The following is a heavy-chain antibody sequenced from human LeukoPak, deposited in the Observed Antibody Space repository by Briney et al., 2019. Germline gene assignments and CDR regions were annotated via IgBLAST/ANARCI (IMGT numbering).Heavy chain of an antibody. CDR1: GYSFTDYW. Sequence: GESLKISCKGSGYSFTDYWIAWVRQMPGKGLEWMGIIYPGDSDTRYSPSFQGQVTISADKSISTAYLQWSSLKASDTAMYYCARGAIVVVPAAIGSAWFDPWGQGTLVTVSS. V-gene: IGHV5-51*01. CDR2: IYPGDSDT. D-gene: IGHD2-2*01. CDR3: ARGAIVVVPAAIGSAWFDP. J-gene: IGHJ5*02.